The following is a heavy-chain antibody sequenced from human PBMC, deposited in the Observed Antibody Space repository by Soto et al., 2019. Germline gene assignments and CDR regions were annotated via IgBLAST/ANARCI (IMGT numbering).Heavy chain of an antibody. V-gene: IGHV4-31*03. CDR2: IYYSGST. D-gene: IGHD2-2*01. Sequence: TSETLSLTCTVSGGSISSGGYYWSWIRQHPGKGLEWIGYIYYSGSTYYSPSLKSRVTISLDTSKKQFSLKLSSVTAADTAVYYCARGESTHQLPEGYWFDPWGQGTLVTVSS. CDR3: ARGESTHQLPEGYWFDP. J-gene: IGHJ5*02. CDR1: GGSISSGGYY.